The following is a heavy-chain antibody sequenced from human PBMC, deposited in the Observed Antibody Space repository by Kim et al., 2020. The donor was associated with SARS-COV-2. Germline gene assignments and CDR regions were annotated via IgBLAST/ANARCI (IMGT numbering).Heavy chain of an antibody. V-gene: IGHV3-11*06. CDR1: GLTFSDYY. J-gene: IGHJ5*02. D-gene: IGHD1-26*01. CDR3: ARDLSVVGAAGRWFDP. Sequence: GGSLRLSCAASGLTFSDYYMSWIRQAPGKGLEWVSYISSSSSYTNYADSVKGRFTISRDNAKNSLYLQMNSLRAEDTAVYYCARDLSVVGAAGRWFDPWGQGTLFAVSS. CDR2: ISSSSSYT.